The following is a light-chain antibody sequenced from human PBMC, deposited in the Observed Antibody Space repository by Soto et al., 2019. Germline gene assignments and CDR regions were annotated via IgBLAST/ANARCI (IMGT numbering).Light chain of an antibody. Sequence: DIVMTQSPDSLAVSLGERATIYCKSSQTLLLSSHNKTFLAWYQQKPGQPPKLLVHWASSRETGVPDRFSGSGSETDFTLTISSLQAADVAVYYCRQYFSTPLSFGGGTKVDIK. CDR3: RQYFSTPLS. CDR1: QTLLLSSHNKTF. V-gene: IGKV4-1*01. J-gene: IGKJ4*01. CDR2: WAS.